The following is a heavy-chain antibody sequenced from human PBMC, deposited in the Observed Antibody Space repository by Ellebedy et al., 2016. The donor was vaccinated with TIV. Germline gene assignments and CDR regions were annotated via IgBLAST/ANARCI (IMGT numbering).Heavy chain of an antibody. D-gene: IGHD2-15*01. Sequence: AASVKVSCKASGYTFTSYDINWARQATGQGLEWMGWMNPNSGNTGYAQKFQGRVTMTRNTSISTAYMELSSLRSEDTAVYYCAREAFVCSGGSCYSKWVDPWGQGTLVTVSS. CDR2: MNPNSGNT. CDR3: AREAFVCSGGSCYSKWVDP. J-gene: IGHJ5*02. V-gene: IGHV1-8*01. CDR1: GYTFTSYD.